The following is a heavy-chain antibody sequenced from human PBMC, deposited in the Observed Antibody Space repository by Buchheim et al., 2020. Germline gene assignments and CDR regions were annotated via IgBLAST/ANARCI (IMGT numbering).Heavy chain of an antibody. Sequence: QLQLQESGPGLVKPSETLSLTCTVSGGSISSSSYYWGWIRQPPGKGLEWIGSIYYSGSTYYNPSLKSRVTISVDTSKSLFSLKLSSVTAADTAVYYCASHCSSTSCYDYWYFDLWGRGTL. CDR3: ASHCSSTSCYDYWYFDL. V-gene: IGHV4-39*01. CDR2: IYYSGST. CDR1: GGSISSSSYY. D-gene: IGHD2-2*01. J-gene: IGHJ2*01.